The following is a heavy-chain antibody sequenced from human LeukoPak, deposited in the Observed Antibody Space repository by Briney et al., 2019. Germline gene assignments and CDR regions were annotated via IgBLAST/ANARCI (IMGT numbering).Heavy chain of an antibody. CDR2: ISYDGSNK. D-gene: IGHD6-13*01. V-gene: IGHV3-30*18. Sequence: PGRSLRLSCAASGFTFSSYGMHWVRQAPGKGLEWVAVISYDGSNKYYADSVKGRFTISRDNSKNTLYLQMNSLRAEDTAVYYCANSRVAAAGWRGYYYGMDVWGQGTTVTVSS. CDR3: ANSRVAAAGWRGYYYGMDV. CDR1: GFTFSSYG. J-gene: IGHJ6*02.